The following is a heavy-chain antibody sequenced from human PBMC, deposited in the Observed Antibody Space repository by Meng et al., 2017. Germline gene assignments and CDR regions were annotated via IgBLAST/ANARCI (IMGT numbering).Heavy chain of an antibody. D-gene: IGHD3-22*01. J-gene: IGHJ4*02. CDR1: GFTFSSYA. V-gene: IGHV3-30*01. CDR3: ATMIVVNY. CDR2: ISYDGSNK. Sequence: QVQLVESGRGVVQPGRSLRLSCAASGFTFSSYAMHWVRQAPGKGLEWVAVISYDGSNKYYADSVKGRFTISRDNSKNTLYLQMNSLRAEDTAVYYCATMIVVNYWGQGTLVTVSS.